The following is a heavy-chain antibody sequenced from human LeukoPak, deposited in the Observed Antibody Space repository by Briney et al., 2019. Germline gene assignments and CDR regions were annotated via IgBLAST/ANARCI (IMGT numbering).Heavy chain of an antibody. J-gene: IGHJ4*02. V-gene: IGHV3-15*01. Sequence: GGSLRLSCAASGFTFSNAWMSWVRQAPGKGPEWVGRIKNKIDGGTTDYAAPVKGRFTISRDDSKSTLYLQMDSLKPEDTAVYYCSTRAGWEFLTEFWGQGTLVTVSS. CDR1: GFTFSNAW. CDR2: IKNKIDGGTT. D-gene: IGHD3-10*01. CDR3: STRAGWEFLTEF.